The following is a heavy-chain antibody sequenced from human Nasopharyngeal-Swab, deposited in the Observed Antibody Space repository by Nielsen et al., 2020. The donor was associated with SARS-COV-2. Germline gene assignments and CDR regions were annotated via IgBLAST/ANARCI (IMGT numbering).Heavy chain of an antibody. J-gene: IGHJ3*02. CDR2: IYYSGST. CDR1: GGSVSSGSYY. V-gene: IGHV4-61*01. D-gene: IGHD4-23*01. Sequence: ETLSLTCTVSGGSVSSGSYYWSWIRQPPGKGLEWIGYIYYSGSTNYNPSLKSRITISVDTSKNQFSLKLSSVTAADTAAYYCARDNTVVTSEGVDIWGQGTMVTVSS. CDR3: ARDNTVVTSEGVDI.